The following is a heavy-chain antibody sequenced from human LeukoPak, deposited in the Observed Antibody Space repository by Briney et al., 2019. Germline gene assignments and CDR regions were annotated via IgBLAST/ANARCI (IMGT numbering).Heavy chain of an antibody. V-gene: IGHV3-30*18. D-gene: IGHD5-12*01. CDR3: AKDGSGYSGYADY. CDR2: ISYDGSNK. CDR1: GFTFCSYG. Sequence: AGGSLRLSCAASGFTFCSYGMHWVRQAPGKGLEWVAVISYDGSNKYYADSVKGRFTISRDNSKNTLYLQMNSLRAEDTAVYYCAKDGSGYSGYADYWGQGTLVTVSS. J-gene: IGHJ4*02.